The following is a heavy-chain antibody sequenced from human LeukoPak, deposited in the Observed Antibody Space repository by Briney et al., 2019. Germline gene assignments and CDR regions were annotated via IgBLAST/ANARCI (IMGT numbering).Heavy chain of an antibody. CDR3: ARGIWQYYGSGSYPLVY. CDR2: INHSGRT. Sequence: PSETLSLTCAVYGGSFSGSYWSWIRQPPEEGLEWMGEINHSGRTNYNTSLKSRVAIPVDTSKHQFSLKLSSVTAADTAVYCCARGIWQYYGSGSYPLVYWGQGTLHTVSS. J-gene: IGHJ4*02. D-gene: IGHD3-10*01. CDR1: GGSFSGSY. V-gene: IGHV4-34*01.